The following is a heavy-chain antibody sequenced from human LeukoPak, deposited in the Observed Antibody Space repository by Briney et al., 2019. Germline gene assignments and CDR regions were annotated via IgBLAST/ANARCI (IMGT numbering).Heavy chain of an antibody. V-gene: IGHV3-23*01. Sequence: GGSLRLSCAASGFTFSTYAMSWVRQAPGKGLEWVSLISGGGASTYYADSVKGRFTISRDNSKSTLYLQMNSLRAEDTAVYYCAQGDTWFDPWGQGTLVTVSS. J-gene: IGHJ5*02. CDR2: ISGGGAST. CDR1: GFTFSTYA. CDR3: AQGDTWFDP. D-gene: IGHD3-16*01.